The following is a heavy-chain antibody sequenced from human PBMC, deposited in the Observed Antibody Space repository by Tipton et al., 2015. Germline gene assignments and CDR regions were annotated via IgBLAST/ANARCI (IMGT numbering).Heavy chain of an antibody. J-gene: IGHJ5*02. V-gene: IGHV4-59*01. CDR1: GGSISHYY. CDR3: ARGGNNWFDP. CDR2: IYYSGNT. D-gene: IGHD2-15*01. Sequence: GLVKPSETLSLTCTVSGGSISHYYWSWIRQPPGKGLEWLGHIYYSGNTNYNPSLKSRVTMSVDTPKNQFSLKLTSVNAADTAVYYCARGGNNWFDPWGQGTLVTVSS.